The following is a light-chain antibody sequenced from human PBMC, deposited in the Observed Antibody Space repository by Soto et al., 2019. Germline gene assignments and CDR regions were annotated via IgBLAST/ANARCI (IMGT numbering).Light chain of an antibody. Sequence: QCVMSQPGSVCGSPGQSITISCTGTRRDVGGYNYVSWYQQYPGKSPKLLIYEVTHRPSGVSNRFSGSKSGNTASLTISGLQAEDEADYYCSSYTISNTLQFVFGTGTKVTVL. CDR1: RRDVGGYNY. V-gene: IGLV2-14*01. CDR2: EVT. J-gene: IGLJ1*01. CDR3: SSYTISNTLQFV.